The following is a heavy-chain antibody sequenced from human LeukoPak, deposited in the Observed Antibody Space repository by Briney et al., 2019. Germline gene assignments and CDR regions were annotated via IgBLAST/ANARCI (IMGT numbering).Heavy chain of an antibody. Sequence: ASVKVSCKASGYTFTSYGISWVRQAPGQGLEWMGWINAGNGNTKYSQEFQGRVTITRDTSASTAYMELSSLRSEDMAVYYCARSSSGSYYSFDYWGQGTLVTVSS. J-gene: IGHJ4*02. CDR3: ARSSSGSYYSFDY. CDR2: INAGNGNT. D-gene: IGHD1-26*01. CDR1: GYTFTSYG. V-gene: IGHV1-3*03.